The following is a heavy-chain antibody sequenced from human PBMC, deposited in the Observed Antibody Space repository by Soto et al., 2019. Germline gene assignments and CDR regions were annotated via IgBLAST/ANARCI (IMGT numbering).Heavy chain of an antibody. CDR1: DYIVSNYG. J-gene: IGHJ4*01. CDR2: INGGNGHT. D-gene: IGHD6-19*01. Sequence: ASVKVSCKASDYIVSNYGIHWVRQAPGQRHEWMGWINGGNGHTKYSPKFQGRVTLTRDTSANTAYMELSRLSSEDTAVYCCARDGAVDGNINFDIWGHGTPVTVS. CDR3: ARDGAVDGNINFDI. V-gene: IGHV1-3*01.